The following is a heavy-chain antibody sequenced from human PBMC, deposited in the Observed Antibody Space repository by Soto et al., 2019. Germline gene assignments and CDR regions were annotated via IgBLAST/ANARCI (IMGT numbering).Heavy chain of an antibody. CDR2: INHSGST. CDR1: GGSFSGYY. CDR3: ARGAMGRGVKRVTAAGMDV. D-gene: IGHD3-10*01. V-gene: IGHV4-34*01. J-gene: IGHJ6*02. Sequence: QVQLQQWGAGLLKPSETLSLTCAVYGGSFSGYYWSWIRQPPGKGLEWIGEINHSGSTNYNPSLKSRVTISVDTSKNQFCLRLSSVTAADTAVYYCARGAMGRGVKRVTAAGMDVWGQGTTVTVSS.